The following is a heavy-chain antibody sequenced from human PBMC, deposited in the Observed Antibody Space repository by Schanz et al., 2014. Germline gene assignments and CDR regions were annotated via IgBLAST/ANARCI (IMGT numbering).Heavy chain of an antibody. V-gene: IGHV3-23*01. D-gene: IGHD3-9*01. CDR2: IGNGGVTI. Sequence: EVHLLDSGGGLVQPGGSLRLSCAASGFTFSSYAMSWVRQAPGKGLEWVSYIGNGGVTIYYADSVKGRFTISRDNSKNTLYLQMNGVKTEDTGMYYCVREGATAPVAGLRCFDWLGRFDYWGQGALVTDSS. CDR1: GFTFSSYA. CDR3: VREGATAPVAGLRCFDWLGRFDY. J-gene: IGHJ4*02.